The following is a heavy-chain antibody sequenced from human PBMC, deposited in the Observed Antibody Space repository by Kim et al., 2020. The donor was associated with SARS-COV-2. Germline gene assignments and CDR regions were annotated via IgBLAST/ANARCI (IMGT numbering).Heavy chain of an antibody. Sequence: GGSLRLSCAASGFTFNTYVMNWVRQAPGKGLEWVSSISSSSSYIYYADSVKGRFTISRDNAENSLFLQMNSLRAEDTAIYYCATEPRINVMGDTHYWGQGTLVTVSS. V-gene: IGHV3-21*01. CDR2: ISSSSSYI. CDR1: GFTFNTYV. D-gene: IGHD1-26*01. J-gene: IGHJ4*02. CDR3: ATEPRINVMGDTHY.